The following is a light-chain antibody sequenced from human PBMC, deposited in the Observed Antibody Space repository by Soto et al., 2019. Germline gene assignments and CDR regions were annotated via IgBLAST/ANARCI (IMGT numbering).Light chain of an antibody. CDR2: WAS. CDR3: QQYYTTPWT. CDR1: QSVLYSSNNKNY. Sequence: DIVMTQSPDSLAVSLGERATINCKSSQSVLYSSNNKNYLAWYQQNPGQPPQLLVYWASTRESGVPDRFSGSGSGTDFTLTISSLQAEDVAVYYCQQYYTTPWTFGQGTKVEIK. V-gene: IGKV4-1*01. J-gene: IGKJ1*01.